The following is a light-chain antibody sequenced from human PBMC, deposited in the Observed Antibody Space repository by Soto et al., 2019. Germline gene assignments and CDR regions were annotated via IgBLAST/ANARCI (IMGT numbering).Light chain of an antibody. CDR3: QQYDYWPPYT. J-gene: IGKJ2*01. V-gene: IGKV3-15*01. CDR1: HSVSSN. Sequence: EIVMTQSPATLSVSPGERATLSCRASHSVSSNLAWYQQKPVQPPRLLIYGASTRATGIPARFSGSGSGTEFTLTIDSLQSEDFAVYYCQQYDYWPPYTFGQGTKLEIK. CDR2: GAS.